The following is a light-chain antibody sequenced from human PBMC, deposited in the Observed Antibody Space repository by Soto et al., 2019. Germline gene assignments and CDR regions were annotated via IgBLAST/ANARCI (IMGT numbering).Light chain of an antibody. Sequence: QSALTQPPSASGSPGQSVTISCTGSRSDVGHSNFVSWYQQHPDKGPKLIIYEVSKRPSGVPDRFSGSKSGNTASLSVSGLQDEDEADYFCNAQADNGKHVFGTGTKLTVL. CDR1: RSDVGHSNF. CDR2: EVS. J-gene: IGLJ1*01. V-gene: IGLV2-8*01. CDR3: NAQADNGKHV.